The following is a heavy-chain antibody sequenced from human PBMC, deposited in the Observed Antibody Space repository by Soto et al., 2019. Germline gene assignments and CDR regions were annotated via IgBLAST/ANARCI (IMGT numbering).Heavy chain of an antibody. CDR3: AREPTGTTRAKDAFDI. CDR1: GGTFSSYA. J-gene: IGHJ3*02. CDR2: IIPIFGTA. Sequence: QVQLVQSGAEVKKPGSSVKVSCKASGGTFSSYAISWVRQAPGQGLEWMGGIIPIFGTANYAQKFQGRVTSTADESTSTAYMELSSLRSEDTAVYYCAREPTGTTRAKDAFDIWGQGTMVTVSS. D-gene: IGHD4-17*01. V-gene: IGHV1-69*01.